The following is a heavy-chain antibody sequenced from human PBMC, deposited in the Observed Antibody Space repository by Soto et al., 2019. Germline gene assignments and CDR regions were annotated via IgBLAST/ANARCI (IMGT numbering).Heavy chain of an antibody. V-gene: IGHV4-59*01. CDR1: GGSISGRC. J-gene: IGHJ5*02. CDR2: FCYTGST. CDR3: AKSHYDSSGYYIIDH. Sequence: PSETLSLTCTVSGGSISGRCWSWGRQSPGKGPEWIGYFCYTGSTNYNPSLKSRVTISVDRSKTQCSLKLTSVTAADTAVYYCAKSHYDSSGYYIIDHWGQGTLVTVSS. D-gene: IGHD3-22*01.